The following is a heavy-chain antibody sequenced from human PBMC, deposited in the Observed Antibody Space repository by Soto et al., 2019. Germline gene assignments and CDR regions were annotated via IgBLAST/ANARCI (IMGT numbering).Heavy chain of an antibody. Sequence: EVQLLESGGDLVQTGGSLRLSCTASGFTFSSYAMHWVRQAPGKGLEYVSAISSNGGSTYYADSVKGRFTISRDNSKNTLYLQMSSLRAEDTAVYYCVKDFALVGGVVIDYWGQGTLVTVSS. V-gene: IGHV3-64D*06. CDR1: GFTFSSYA. CDR2: ISSNGGST. J-gene: IGHJ4*02. D-gene: IGHD3-3*01. CDR3: VKDFALVGGVVIDY.